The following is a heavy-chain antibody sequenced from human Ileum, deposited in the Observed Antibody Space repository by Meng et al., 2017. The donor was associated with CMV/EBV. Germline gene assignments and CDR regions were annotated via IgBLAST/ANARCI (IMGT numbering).Heavy chain of an antibody. CDR2: VKSDGSGI. Sequence: LSCASSGFNFKGWWMLWVRLPPGKGLMWVSRVKSDGSGITYADSVKGRFTISRDNAKNTLYLEMNSLRADDTAVYFCGRERWGLGDYWGQGTVVTVSS. V-gene: IGHV3-74*01. D-gene: IGHD2-21*02. J-gene: IGHJ4*02. CDR3: GRERWGLGDY. CDR1: GFNFKGWW.